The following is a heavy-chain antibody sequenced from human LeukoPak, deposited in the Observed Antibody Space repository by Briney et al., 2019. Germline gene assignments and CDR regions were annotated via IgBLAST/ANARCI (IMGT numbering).Heavy chain of an antibody. Sequence: PSETLSLTCAVSGGSISSSNWWSWVRQPPGKGLEWIGEIYHSGSTYYNPPLKSRVTISVDTSKNQFSLKLSSVTAADTAVYYCARRTGAPNWFDPWGQGTLVTVSS. J-gene: IGHJ5*02. V-gene: IGHV4-4*02. CDR2: IYHSGST. CDR3: ARRTGAPNWFDP. CDR1: GGSISSSNW. D-gene: IGHD3-10*01.